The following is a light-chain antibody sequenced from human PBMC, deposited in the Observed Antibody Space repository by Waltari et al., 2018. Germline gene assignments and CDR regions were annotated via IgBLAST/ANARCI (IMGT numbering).Light chain of an antibody. V-gene: IGKV1-5*01. J-gene: IGKJ1*01. CDR3: QQYNSYWT. CDR2: DAS. CDR1: QSISSW. Sequence: DIQMTQSPSTLSVSVGDRVTITCRPSQSISSWLAWYQQKPGKAPKLLIYDASSLESGVPSRFSGSGSGTEFTLTISSLQPDDFATYYCQQYNSYWTFGQGTKVEIK.